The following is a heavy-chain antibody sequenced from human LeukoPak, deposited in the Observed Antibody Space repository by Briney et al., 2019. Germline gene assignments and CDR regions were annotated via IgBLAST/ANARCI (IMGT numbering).Heavy chain of an antibody. Sequence: SETLTLTCTVSGGSKSTFFWTWIRQSAGKGLEWIGRNYTGTTYYNPSLESRATISVDTSNNRFSLKLTSLTAADTAVYYCARGTEMTSFTGYYSFDYWGRGSLVTVSS. CDR3: ARGTEMTSFTGYYSFDY. V-gene: IGHV4-4*07. CDR1: GGSKSTFF. D-gene: IGHD3-9*01. J-gene: IGHJ4*02. CDR2: NYTGTT.